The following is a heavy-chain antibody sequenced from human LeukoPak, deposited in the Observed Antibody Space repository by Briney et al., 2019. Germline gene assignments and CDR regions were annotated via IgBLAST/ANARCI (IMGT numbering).Heavy chain of an antibody. J-gene: IGHJ4*02. CDR2: IIPIFGTA. D-gene: IGHD1-26*01. V-gene: IGHV1-69*06. CDR1: GGTFSSYA. CDR3: ASVSRIVGATEYFDY. Sequence: VASVKVSCKASGGTFSSYAISWVRQAPGQGLEWMGGIIPIFGTANYAQKFQGRVTITADKSTSTAYMELSSLRSEDTAVYYCASVSRIVGATEYFDYWGQGTLVTVSS.